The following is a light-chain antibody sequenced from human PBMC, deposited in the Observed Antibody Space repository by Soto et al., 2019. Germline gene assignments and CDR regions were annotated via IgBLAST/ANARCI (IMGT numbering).Light chain of an antibody. V-gene: IGKV3-20*01. CDR1: QSVSSSY. CDR3: HQYDSWT. J-gene: IGKJ1*01. CDR2: GAS. Sequence: EIVMTQSPATLSVSPGERATLSCRASQSVSSSYLAWYQQKPGQAPRLIIYGASSRATGIPDRFSGSGSGTDFTLTISRLEPEDFAVYYCHQYDSWTFGQGTKVDI.